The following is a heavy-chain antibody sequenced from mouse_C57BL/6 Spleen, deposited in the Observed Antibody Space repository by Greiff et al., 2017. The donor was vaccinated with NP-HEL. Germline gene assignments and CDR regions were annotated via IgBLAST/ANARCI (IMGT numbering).Heavy chain of an antibody. J-gene: IGHJ2*01. CDR1: GYTFTEYT. V-gene: IGHV1-62-2*01. D-gene: IGHD1-1*01. CDR3: ERHEEGDYGSSFLFDY. CDR2: FYPGSGSI. Sequence: LVESGAELVKPGASVKLSCKASGYTFTEYTIHWVKQRSGQGLEWIGWFYPGSGSIKYNEKFKDKATLTADKSSSTVYMELSRLTSEDSAVYFGERHEEGDYGSSFLFDYWGQGTTLTAAS.